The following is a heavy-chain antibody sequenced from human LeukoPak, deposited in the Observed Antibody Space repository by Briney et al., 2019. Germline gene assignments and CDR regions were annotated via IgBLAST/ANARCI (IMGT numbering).Heavy chain of an antibody. J-gene: IGHJ4*02. CDR1: GGSISSGGYY. V-gene: IGHV4-31*03. D-gene: IGHD6-13*01. CDR3: ARVGIAAAGTPFDY. CDR2: IYYSGST. Sequence: PSQTLSLTCTVSGGSISSGGYYWSWICQHPGKGLEWIGYIYYSGSTYYNPSLKSRVTISVDTSKNQFSLKLSSVTAADTAVYYCARVGIAAAGTPFDYWGQGTLVTVSS.